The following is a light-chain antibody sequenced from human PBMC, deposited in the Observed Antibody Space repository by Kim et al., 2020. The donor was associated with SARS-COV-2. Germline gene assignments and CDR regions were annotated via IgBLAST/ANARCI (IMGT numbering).Light chain of an antibody. CDR2: GNS. CDR1: SSNIGSNS. J-gene: IGLJ3*02. CDR3: AAWDDRLSGWV. Sequence: QSVLTQPPSASGTPEQRVTISCSGSSSNIGSNSVYWYQQLPGTAPKLLIYGNSQRPSGVPDRFSDSKSGTSASLAISRLRSEDEANYFCAAWDDRLSGWVFGGGTQLTVL. V-gene: IGLV1-47*01.